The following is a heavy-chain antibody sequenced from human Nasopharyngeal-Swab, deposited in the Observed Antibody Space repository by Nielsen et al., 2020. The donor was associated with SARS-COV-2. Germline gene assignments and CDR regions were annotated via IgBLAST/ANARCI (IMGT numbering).Heavy chain of an antibody. Sequence: GSLRLSCTVSGGSVTTASYYWSWIRQPPGKGPEWIGHIYHSGSTNYNPSLKSRLTMSIDTSQNLFSLRLTSVTAADSAMYYCASLTITFGGVIAQNWGQGTQVIVSS. D-gene: IGHD3-16*02. J-gene: IGHJ4*02. CDR3: ASLTITFGGVIAQN. CDR1: GGSVTTASYY. V-gene: IGHV4-61*01. CDR2: IYHSGST.